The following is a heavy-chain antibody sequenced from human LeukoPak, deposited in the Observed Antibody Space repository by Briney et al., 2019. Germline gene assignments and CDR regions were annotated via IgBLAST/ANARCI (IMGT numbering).Heavy chain of an antibody. CDR3: ARAYCSGGSCYSSRGMFDP. Sequence: SETLSLTCSVSGGSISSYYWSLIRQPPGKGLEWIGYIYYSGSTNYNPSLKSRVTISVDTSKNQFSLKLSSVTSADTAVYYCARAYCSGGSCYSSRGMFDPWGQGTLVTVSS. CDR2: IYYSGST. J-gene: IGHJ5*02. V-gene: IGHV4-59*01. CDR1: GGSISSYY. D-gene: IGHD2-15*01.